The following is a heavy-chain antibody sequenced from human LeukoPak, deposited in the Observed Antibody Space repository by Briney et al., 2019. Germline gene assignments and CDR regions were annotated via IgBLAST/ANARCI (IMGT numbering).Heavy chain of an antibody. V-gene: IGHV3-7*03. CDR3: ARGPTGDGFDY. CDR2: IKQDGSQK. CDR1: GFTFSSYW. D-gene: IGHD3-16*01. Sequence: PGGSLRLSCAASGFTFSSYWMSWVRQAPGKGLEWVANIKQDGSQKYYVDSVKGRFTISRDNSKNTLYLQMNSLRAEDTAVYYCARGPTGDGFDYWGQGTLVTVSS. J-gene: IGHJ4*02.